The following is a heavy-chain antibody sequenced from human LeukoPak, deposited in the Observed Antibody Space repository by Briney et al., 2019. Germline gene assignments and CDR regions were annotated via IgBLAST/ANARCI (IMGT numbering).Heavy chain of an antibody. CDR3: ARLPAYCSTTSCSFDS. CDR2: IHYSGST. Sequence: SETLSLTCTVSGGSISSNYWSWIRQPPGKGLEWIGHIHYSGSTNSNPSLKSRVTISLDMSKNQFSLKLTSVTAADTAVYYCARLPAYCSTTSCSFDSWGQGTLVAVSS. D-gene: IGHD2-2*01. V-gene: IGHV4-59*08. J-gene: IGHJ4*02. CDR1: GGSISSNY.